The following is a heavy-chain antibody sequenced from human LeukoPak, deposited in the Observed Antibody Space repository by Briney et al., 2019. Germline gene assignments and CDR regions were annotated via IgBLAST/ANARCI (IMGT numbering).Heavy chain of an antibody. CDR3: ASEDLGGSFDY. D-gene: IGHD3-16*01. CDR2: IIPIFGTA. J-gene: IGHJ4*02. CDR1: GGTFSSYA. V-gene: IGHV1-69*01. Sequence: ASVKVSCKASGGTFSSYAISWVRQAPGQGLEWMGGIIPIFGTANYAQKFQGRVTITADESTSTAYMELSSLRSEDTAVYYCASEDLGGSFDYWGQGTLVTVSS.